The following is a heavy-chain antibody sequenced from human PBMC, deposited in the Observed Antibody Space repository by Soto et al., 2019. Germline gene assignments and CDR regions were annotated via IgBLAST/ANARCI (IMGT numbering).Heavy chain of an antibody. D-gene: IGHD3-10*01. CDR2: IYYSGST. V-gene: IGHV4-61*05. CDR1: GGSISSSSYY. CDR3: ARVVYYYGSGSSIIDY. J-gene: IGHJ4*02. Sequence: SETLSLTCTVSGGSISSSSYYWGWIRQPPGKGLEWIGYIYYSGSTNYNPSLKSRVTISVDTSKNQFSLKLSSVTAADTAVYYCARVVYYYGSGSSIIDYWGQGTLVTVSS.